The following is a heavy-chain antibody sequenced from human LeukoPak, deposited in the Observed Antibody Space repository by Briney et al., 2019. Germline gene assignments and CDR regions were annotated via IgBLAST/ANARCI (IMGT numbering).Heavy chain of an antibody. CDR3: ARDPGSSAFDS. D-gene: IGHD5/OR15-5a*01. V-gene: IGHV3-7*01. CDR1: GFTFSSYW. CDR2: INRDGSVR. J-gene: IGHJ4*02. Sequence: GGSLRLSCAASGFTFSSYWMSWVRQTPEKGLEFVANINRDGSVRNYVDSVKGRFTISRDNAENSMHLQMNSQRVDDTAVYYCARDPGSSAFDSWGQGTLVTVSS.